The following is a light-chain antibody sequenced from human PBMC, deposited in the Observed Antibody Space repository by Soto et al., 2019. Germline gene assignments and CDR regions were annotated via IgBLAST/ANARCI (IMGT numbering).Light chain of an antibody. CDR3: SSYTSSRTLV. J-gene: IGLJ1*01. CDR1: SSDVGAYNY. CDR2: EVS. Sequence: QSALTRPASVSGSPGQSITISCTGTSSDVGAYNYVSWYQQHPGKAPKLMIYEVSNRPSGVSHRFSGSKSDNTASLTISGLQTDDEADYYCSSYTSSRTLVFGTGTKVTVL. V-gene: IGLV2-14*01.